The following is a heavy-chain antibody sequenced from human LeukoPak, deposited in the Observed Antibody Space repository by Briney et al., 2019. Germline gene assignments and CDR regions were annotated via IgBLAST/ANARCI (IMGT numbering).Heavy chain of an antibody. Sequence: PSETLSLTCTVSGGSISSYYWSWTRQPPGKGLEWIGYIYYSGSTNYNPSLKSRVTISVDTSKNQFSLKLSSVTAADTAVYYCARRGYSYGFNWFDPWGQGTLVTVSS. CDR1: GGSISSYY. CDR3: ARRGYSYGFNWFDP. J-gene: IGHJ5*02. D-gene: IGHD5-18*01. CDR2: IYYSGST. V-gene: IGHV4-59*08.